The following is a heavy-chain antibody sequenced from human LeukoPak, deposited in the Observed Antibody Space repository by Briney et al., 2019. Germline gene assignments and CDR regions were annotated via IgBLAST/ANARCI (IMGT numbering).Heavy chain of an antibody. V-gene: IGHV3-23*01. D-gene: IGHD3-3*01. J-gene: IGHJ4*02. CDR1: GFTFSSYA. CDR2: ISGSGGST. Sequence: GGSLRLSCAASGFTFSSYAMSWVRQAPGKGLEWVSAISGSGGSTYYADSVKGRFTISRDNSKNTLYLQMNSLRAEDTAVYYCAKVSVLRFLELSIPSHFDYWGQGNLVTVSS. CDR3: AKVSVLRFLELSIPSHFDY.